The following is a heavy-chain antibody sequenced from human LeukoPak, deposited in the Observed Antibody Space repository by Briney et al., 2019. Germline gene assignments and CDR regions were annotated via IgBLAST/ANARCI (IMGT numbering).Heavy chain of an antibody. CDR2: IYYSGST. CDR3: ASEVREADYGDYRIIHWFDP. Sequence: SETLSLTCTVSGGSISSGDYYWSWIRQPPGKGLEWIGYIYYSGSTYYNPSLKSRVTISVDTSKNQFSLKLSSVTAADTAVYYWASEVREADYGDYRIIHWFDPWGQGTLVTVSS. CDR1: GGSISSGDYY. D-gene: IGHD4-17*01. V-gene: IGHV4-30-4*01. J-gene: IGHJ5*02.